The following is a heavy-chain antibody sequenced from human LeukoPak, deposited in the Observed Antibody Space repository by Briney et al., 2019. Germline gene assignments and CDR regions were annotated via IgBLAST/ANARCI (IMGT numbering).Heavy chain of an antibody. Sequence: SETLSLTCNVSGGSISGYHWSWIRQPPGKGLEWLGYIYYSGSSNYNPSLKSRVTISADTSKNQFSLKLSSVTAADTAVYYCARVLRSYYYYYYMDVWGKGTTVTVSS. CDR3: ARVLRSYYYYYYMDV. V-gene: IGHV4-59*01. D-gene: IGHD2-15*01. CDR1: GGSISGYH. J-gene: IGHJ6*03. CDR2: IYYSGSS.